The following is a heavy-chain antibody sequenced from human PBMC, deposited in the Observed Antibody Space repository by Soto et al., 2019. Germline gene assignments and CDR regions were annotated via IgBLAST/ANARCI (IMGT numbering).Heavy chain of an antibody. V-gene: IGHV4-31*01. CDR2: IYYSGST. CDR1: GGSIGSGGYY. D-gene: IGHD6-13*01. CDR3: ARDGSFDRYSSPRGNYYYYGMDV. Sequence: SETLSVTCTVAGGSIGSGGYYWSWIRQHPGKGLEWIGYIYYSGSTYYNPSLKSPVTISLDTSKQQFSLKLSSVTAADTAVYYCARDGSFDRYSSPRGNYYYYGMDVWGQGTTVTVS. J-gene: IGHJ6*02.